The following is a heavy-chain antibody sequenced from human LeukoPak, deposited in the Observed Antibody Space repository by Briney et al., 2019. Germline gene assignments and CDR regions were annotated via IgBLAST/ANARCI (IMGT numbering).Heavy chain of an antibody. J-gene: IGHJ4*02. V-gene: IGHV3-30*02. CDR1: GFTFSSYG. Sequence: GGSLGLSCAASGFTFSSYGMHWVRQAPGKGLEWVAFIRYDGSSKYYADSVKGRFTISRDNSKNTLYLQMNSLRAEDTAVYYCAKIAVAGERFDYWGQGTLVTVSS. CDR2: IRYDGSSK. CDR3: AKIAVAGERFDY. D-gene: IGHD6-19*01.